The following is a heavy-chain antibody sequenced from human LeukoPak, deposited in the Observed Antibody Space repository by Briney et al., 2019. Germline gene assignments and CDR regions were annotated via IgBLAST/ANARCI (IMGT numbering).Heavy chain of an antibody. CDR1: GFTFSSYA. D-gene: IGHD7-27*01. CDR2: ISGSGGST. CDR3: AKDDGEYYFDY. Sequence: GGSLRLSCAASGFTFSSYAMSWVRQASGKGLEWVSAISGSGGSTYYADSVKGRFTISRDNSKNTLYLHMNSLRAEDTAVYYCAKDDGEYYFDYWGQGTLVTVSS. V-gene: IGHV3-23*01. J-gene: IGHJ4*02.